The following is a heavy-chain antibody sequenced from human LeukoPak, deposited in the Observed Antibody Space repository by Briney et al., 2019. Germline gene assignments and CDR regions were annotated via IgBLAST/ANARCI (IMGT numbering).Heavy chain of an antibody. CDR3: ARTYSNYGGSYYYYYMDV. Sequence: SETQSLTCTVSGGSISSYYWSWIRQPPGKGLEWIGYIYYSGSTNYNPSLKSRVTISVDTSKNQFSLKLSSVTAADTAVYYCARTYSNYGGSYYYYYMDVWGRGTTVTVSS. CDR1: GGSISSYY. D-gene: IGHD4-11*01. J-gene: IGHJ6*03. CDR2: IYYSGST. V-gene: IGHV4-59*08.